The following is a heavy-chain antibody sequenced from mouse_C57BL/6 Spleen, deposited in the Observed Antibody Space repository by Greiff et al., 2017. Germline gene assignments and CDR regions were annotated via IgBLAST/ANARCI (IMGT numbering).Heavy chain of an antibody. V-gene: IGHV1-62-2*01. D-gene: IGHD1-1*01. Sequence: LVESGAELVKPGASVKLSCKASGSTFTEYTIHWVKQRSGQGLEWIGWFYPGSGSIKYNEKFKDKATLTADKSSSTVYLELSRLTSEDSAVYFCARHPRYYGSSYWYFDVWGTGTTVTVSS. J-gene: IGHJ1*03. CDR2: FYPGSGSI. CDR1: GSTFTEYT. CDR3: ARHPRYYGSSYWYFDV.